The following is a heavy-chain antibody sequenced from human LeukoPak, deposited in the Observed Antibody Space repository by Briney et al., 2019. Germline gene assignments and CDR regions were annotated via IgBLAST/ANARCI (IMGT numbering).Heavy chain of an antibody. D-gene: IGHD3-22*01. CDR1: GLTLSNVW. CDR3: AQGSGQYYEY. CDR2: IKSKSAGGTT. Sequence: GGSLRLSCAVSGLTLSNVWMNWVRQAPEKGLEWVGRIKSKSAGGTTDFAAPVKGRFTISRDDSKNTLYLQMNSLTGEDTAVYYCAQGSGQYYEYWGQGTLVTVSS. J-gene: IGHJ4*02. V-gene: IGHV3-15*07.